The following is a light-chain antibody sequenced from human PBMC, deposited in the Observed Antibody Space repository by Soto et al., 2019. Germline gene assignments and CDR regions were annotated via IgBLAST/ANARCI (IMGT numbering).Light chain of an antibody. J-gene: IGLJ2*01. CDR1: SSDVGAYNY. CDR3: TSWTTSTTMK. Sequence: QSALTQPASVSGSPGQSITISCTGTSSDVGAYNYVSWYQQHPAKAPKLMIYDVNIRPSGVSNRFSGSKSGNTASLTISGPQAEDEADYYCTSWTTSTTMKFGGGTKVTVL. CDR2: DVN. V-gene: IGLV2-14*01.